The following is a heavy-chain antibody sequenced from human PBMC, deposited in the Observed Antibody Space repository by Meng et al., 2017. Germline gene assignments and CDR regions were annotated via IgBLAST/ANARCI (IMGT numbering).Heavy chain of an antibody. D-gene: IGHD5-24*01. Sequence: VQVWQSEAEVKQPGASVKVSCKASGYTFTGYYMHWVRQAPGQGLEWMGRINPNSGGTNYAQKFQGRVTMTRDTSISTAYMELSRLRSDDTAVYYCARVGRDGYNYPGPFNFDYWGQGTLVTVSS. CDR2: INPNSGGT. CDR1: GYTFTGYY. J-gene: IGHJ4*02. CDR3: ARVGRDGYNYPGPFNFDY. V-gene: IGHV1-2*06.